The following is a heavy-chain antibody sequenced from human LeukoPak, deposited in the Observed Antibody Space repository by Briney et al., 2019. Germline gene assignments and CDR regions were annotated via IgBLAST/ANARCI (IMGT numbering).Heavy chain of an antibody. J-gene: IGHJ5*02. CDR3: ARHVVAAAGTSDDWFDP. V-gene: IGHV4-39*01. CDR2: IYYSGST. Sequence: SETLSLTCTVSGGSISSSSYYWGWIRQPPGKGLEWVGSIYYSGSTYYNPSLKSRITISVDTSKNQFSLKLSSVTAADTAVYYCARHVVAAAGTSDDWFDPWGQGTLVTVSS. CDR1: GGSISSSSYY. D-gene: IGHD6-13*01.